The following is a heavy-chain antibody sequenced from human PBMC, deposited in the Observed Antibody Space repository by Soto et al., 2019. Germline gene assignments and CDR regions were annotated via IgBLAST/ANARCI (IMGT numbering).Heavy chain of an antibody. V-gene: IGHV4-59*12. Sequence: SETLSLTCTVSGGSIRSYYWSWIRQPPGKGLEWIGYIYHSGSTNYNPSLKSRVTISVDTSKNQFSLKLSSVTAADTAVYYCARDSSSRSVLYYYGMDVWGQGTTVTVSS. CDR3: ARDSSSRSVLYYYGMDV. CDR2: IYHSGST. J-gene: IGHJ6*02. CDR1: GGSIRSYY. D-gene: IGHD6-6*01.